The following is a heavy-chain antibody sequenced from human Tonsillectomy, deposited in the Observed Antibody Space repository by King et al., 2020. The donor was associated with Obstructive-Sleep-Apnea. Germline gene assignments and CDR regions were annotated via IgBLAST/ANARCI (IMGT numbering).Heavy chain of an antibody. J-gene: IGHJ5*02. V-gene: IGHV3-74*01. D-gene: IGHD3-3*01. CDR3: ARGLSGSSLNWFDP. CDR2: SNSDGSST. Sequence: VQLVESGGGLVQPGGSLRLSCAASGFTFSSYWMHWVRQAPGKGLVWVSRSNSDGSSTSYADSVKGRFTISRENAKNTLYLQMNSLRAEDTAVYYCARGLSGSSLNWFDPWGQGTLVTVSS. CDR1: GFTFSSYW.